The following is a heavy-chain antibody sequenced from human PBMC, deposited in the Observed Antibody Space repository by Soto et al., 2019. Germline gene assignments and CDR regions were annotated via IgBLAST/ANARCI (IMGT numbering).Heavy chain of an antibody. CDR2: IYYSGST. V-gene: IGHV4-59*01. CDR1: GGSISSYY. J-gene: IGHJ6*02. Sequence: SETLSLTCTVSGGSISSYYWSWIRQPPGKGLEWIGYIYYSGSTNYNPSLKSRVTISVDTSKNQFSLKLSSVTAADTAVYYCARGDFAVTPALYYYGMDVWGQGTTVTVSS. D-gene: IGHD4-4*01. CDR3: ARGDFAVTPALYYYGMDV.